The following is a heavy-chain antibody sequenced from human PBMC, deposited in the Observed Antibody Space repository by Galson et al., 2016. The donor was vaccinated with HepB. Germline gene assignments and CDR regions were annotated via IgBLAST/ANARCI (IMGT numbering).Heavy chain of an antibody. CDR3: VEGNLGDAFDI. V-gene: IGHV4-39*01. J-gene: IGHJ3*02. D-gene: IGHD3-16*01. CDR2: VYDGGRT. Sequence: SETLSLTCTVSGGSVRPSFESVRTGGHYWGWIRQPPGQALEWIGTVYDGGRTYYNPSLQSRVTISKDRFKNQILLSLTSVTAEDSAIYFCVEGNLGDAFDIWSKGITVTVSS. CDR1: GGSVRPSFESVRTGGHY.